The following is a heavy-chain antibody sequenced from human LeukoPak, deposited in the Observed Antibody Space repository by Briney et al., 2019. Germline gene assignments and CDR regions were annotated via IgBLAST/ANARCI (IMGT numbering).Heavy chain of an antibody. J-gene: IGHJ4*02. V-gene: IGHV3-23*01. CDR3: AKDPYYYDSSGHDY. CDR2: ISGSGGST. Sequence: PGGSLRLSCAASGFTFSSYGMSWVRQAPGKGLEWVSAISGSGGSTYYADSVKGRFTISRDNSKNTLYLQMNSLRAEDTAVYYCAKDPYYYDSSGHDYWGQGTLVTVPS. D-gene: IGHD3-22*01. CDR1: GFTFSSYG.